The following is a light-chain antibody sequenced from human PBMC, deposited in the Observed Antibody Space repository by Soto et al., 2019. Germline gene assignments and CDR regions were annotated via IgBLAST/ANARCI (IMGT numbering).Light chain of an antibody. CDR3: QVWDRTSNHYV. CDR1: NIEIKS. J-gene: IGLJ1*01. CDR2: DDG. Sequence: SYELTQPPSVSVAPGQTARITCGGNNIEIKSVHWYQQKPGQAPVLVVYDDGDRTTGIPERFSGSKSGNTATLTTSRVEAGDEADYHCQVWDRTSNHYVFGTGTKVTVL. V-gene: IGLV3-21*02.